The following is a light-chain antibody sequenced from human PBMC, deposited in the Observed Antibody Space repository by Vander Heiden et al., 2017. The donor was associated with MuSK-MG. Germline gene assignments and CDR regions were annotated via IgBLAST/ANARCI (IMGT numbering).Light chain of an antibody. CDR3: QKYDSAPLT. J-gene: IGKJ4*01. Sequence: ELAMTQSSLTLSVSAGERATLSCRASQCVSNKLAWYQQKPGQVPRVLIYGASTRASGIPARFSGSGSGTEFTLTISSLQSEDFAVYYCQKYDSAPLTFGGGTKVEIK. CDR1: QCVSNK. CDR2: GAS. V-gene: IGKV3-15*01.